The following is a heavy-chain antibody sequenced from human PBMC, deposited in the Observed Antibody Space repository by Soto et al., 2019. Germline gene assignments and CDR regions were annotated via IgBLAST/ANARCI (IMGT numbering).Heavy chain of an antibody. Sequence: PGGSLRLSCAASGFTFSSYAMSWVRQAPGKGLEWVSGISGSGGSTYYADSVKGRFTISRDNSKNTLYLQINSLRAEDMAVYYCAKVYYDSSGYHLSLDYWGQGTLVTVSS. CDR1: GFTFSSYA. V-gene: IGHV3-23*01. CDR2: ISGSGGST. CDR3: AKVYYDSSGYHLSLDY. D-gene: IGHD3-22*01. J-gene: IGHJ4*02.